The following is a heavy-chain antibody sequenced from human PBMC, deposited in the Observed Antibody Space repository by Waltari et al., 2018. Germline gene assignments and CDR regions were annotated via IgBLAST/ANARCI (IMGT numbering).Heavy chain of an antibody. Sequence: EVQLLESGGDLVQPGGSLSLSCIASGFSFGNEDMNGVRQAPGKGLEWVSRLSGSASLKDYADSVKGRFTISRENSKNTLFLQMNSLRADDTAVYYCAKDLTGWGAFDIWGQGTMVTVSS. CDR3: AKDLTGWGAFDI. J-gene: IGHJ3*02. D-gene: IGHD1-20*01. V-gene: IGHV3-23*01. CDR2: LSGSASLK. CDR1: GFSFGNED.